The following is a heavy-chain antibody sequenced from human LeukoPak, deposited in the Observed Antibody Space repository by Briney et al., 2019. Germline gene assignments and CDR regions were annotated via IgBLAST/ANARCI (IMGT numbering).Heavy chain of an antibody. D-gene: IGHD2-15*01. CDR3: APGWTFEGFDY. V-gene: IGHV4-39*01. J-gene: IGHJ4*02. CDR2: IYYSGST. CDR1: GGSISSSSYY. Sequence: SETLSLTCTVSGGSISSSSYYWGWIRQPPGKGLEWIGSIYYSGSTYYNPSLKSRVTISVDTSKNQFSLKLSSVTAADTAVYYCAPGWTFEGFDYWGQGTLVTVSS.